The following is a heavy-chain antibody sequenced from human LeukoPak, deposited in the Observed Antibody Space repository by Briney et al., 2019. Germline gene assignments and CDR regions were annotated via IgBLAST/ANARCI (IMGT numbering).Heavy chain of an antibody. Sequence: GGSLRLSRAASGFTFSSYSMNWVRQAPGKGLEWVSSISSSSSYIYYADSVKGRFTISRDNAKNSLYLQMNSLRAEDTAVYYCAREQGLSADSGSSGSHPLDYWGQGTLVSVSS. V-gene: IGHV3-21*01. D-gene: IGHD3-22*01. J-gene: IGHJ4*02. CDR2: ISSSSSYI. CDR3: AREQGLSADSGSSGSHPLDY. CDR1: GFTFSSYS.